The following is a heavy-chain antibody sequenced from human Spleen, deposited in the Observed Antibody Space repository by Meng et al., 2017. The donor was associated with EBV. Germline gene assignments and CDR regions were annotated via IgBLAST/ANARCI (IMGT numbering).Heavy chain of an antibody. V-gene: IGHV1-69*01. CDR3: VFREYGDFDY. J-gene: IGHJ4*02. D-gene: IGHD3-10*02. Sequence: QVQLGQSGAEVKKPGSSVKVSCKASGGTFTSHAISWVRQAPGQGLEWVGGIDPIFGAPHYAQKFQGRVTVAADESRSSVFMELSSLRSEDTAVFYCVFREYGDFDYWGQGTLVTVSS. CDR2: IDPIFGAP. CDR1: GGTFTSHA.